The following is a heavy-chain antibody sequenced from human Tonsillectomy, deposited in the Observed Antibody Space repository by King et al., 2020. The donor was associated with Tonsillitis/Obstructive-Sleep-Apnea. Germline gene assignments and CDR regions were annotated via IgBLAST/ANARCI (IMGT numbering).Heavy chain of an antibody. V-gene: IGHV4-4*02. CDR1: GGSISGSNW. D-gene: IGHD3-3*01. CDR3: VRGVSDYDFWSGYYSV. CDR2: IHHSGST. J-gene: IGHJ4*02. Sequence: VQLQESGPGLVKPSGTLSLTCAVSGGSISGSNWWPWIRQPPGKGLEWIGEIHHSGSTNYNPSLKSRVTITVDKSKNQFSLKLSSVTAADTAVYYCVRGVSDYDFWSGYYSVWGQGTLVTVSS.